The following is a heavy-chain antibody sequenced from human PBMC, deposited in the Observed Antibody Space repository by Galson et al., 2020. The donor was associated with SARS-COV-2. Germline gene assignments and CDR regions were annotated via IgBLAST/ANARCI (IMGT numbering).Heavy chain of an antibody. CDR1: GGSNTSTRFY. CDR3: ARERSQNYFESNYPGAFDI. D-gene: IGHD3-22*01. Sequence: ASETLSLTCTVSGGSNTSTRFYWGWIRQTPGKGLEWIGTIYYSGSTYYNPSLMSRVAIAADMSKNQISLKLRSVTAADTAVYYCARERSQNYFESNYPGAFDIWGQGTMVSVSS. V-gene: IGHV4-39*07. J-gene: IGHJ3*02. CDR2: IYYSGST.